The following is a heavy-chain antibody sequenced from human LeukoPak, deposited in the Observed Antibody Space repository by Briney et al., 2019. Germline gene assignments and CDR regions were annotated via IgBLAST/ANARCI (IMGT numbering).Heavy chain of an antibody. CDR1: GGSISSSSYY. J-gene: IGHJ5*02. CDR3: ARGPGARWLPRVKGGRFDP. V-gene: IGHV4-39*07. Sequence: DPSETLSLTCTVSGGSISSSSYYWGWIRQPPGKGLEWIGSIYYSGSTYYNPSLKSRVTISVDTSKNQFSLKLSSVTAADTAVYYCARGPGARWLPRVKGGRFDPWGQGTLVTVSS. D-gene: IGHD5-24*01. CDR2: IYYSGST.